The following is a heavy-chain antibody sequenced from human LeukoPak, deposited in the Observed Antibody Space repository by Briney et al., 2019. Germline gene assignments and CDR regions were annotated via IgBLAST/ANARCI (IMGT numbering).Heavy chain of an antibody. CDR1: GGSISSYY. D-gene: IGHD2-2*01. J-gene: IGHJ1*01. CDR3: ASHRYCSSTSWCAEYFQH. Sequence: SETLSLTCTVSGGSISSYYWSWIRQPPGKGLEWIGYIYYSGSTNYNPSLKSRVTISVDTSKNQFSLKLSSVTAADTAVYYCASHRYCSSTSWCAEYFQHWGQGTLVTVSS. CDR2: IYYSGST. V-gene: IGHV4-59*12.